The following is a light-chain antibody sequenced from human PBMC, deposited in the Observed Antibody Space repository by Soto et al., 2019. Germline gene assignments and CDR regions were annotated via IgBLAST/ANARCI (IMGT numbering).Light chain of an antibody. CDR3: QQYGSSPPYT. CDR1: QSVSSSY. Sequence: EIVLTQSPGTLSLSPGERATLSCRASQSVSSSYLAWYQQKPGQAPRLLSYGASSRATGIPDRLSGSGCGTYFTVTISRLEPEDFAVYYCQQYGSSPPYTFGQGTKLEI. J-gene: IGKJ2*01. V-gene: IGKV3-20*01. CDR2: GAS.